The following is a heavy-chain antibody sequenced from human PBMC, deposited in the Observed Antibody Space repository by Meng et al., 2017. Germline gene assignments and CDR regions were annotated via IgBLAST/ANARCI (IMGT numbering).Heavy chain of an antibody. D-gene: IGHD5-12*01. CDR2: INPNGGGT. V-gene: IGHV1-2*06. CDR3: ARDSATGDF. CDR1: GSPFTGYY. J-gene: IGHJ4*02. Sequence: QQQLVQYGAEVKKPAAVVKDSSKASGSPFTGYYRHWVRQAPGQGLEWMGRINPNGGGTNYAQKFQGRVTMTRDTSISTAYMELSRLISDDTAVYYCARDSATGDFWGQGTLVTVSS.